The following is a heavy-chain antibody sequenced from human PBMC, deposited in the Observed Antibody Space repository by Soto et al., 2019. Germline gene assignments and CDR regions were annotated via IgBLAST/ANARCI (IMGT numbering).Heavy chain of an antibody. Sequence: ASVKVSCKASGYTFTSYGISWVRQAPGQGLEWMGWISAYNGNTNYAQKLQDRVTMTTDTSTSTAYMELRSLRSDDTAVYYCARTIVVVTAANSLNFDYWGQGTLVTVSS. V-gene: IGHV1-18*01. CDR3: ARTIVVVTAANSLNFDY. J-gene: IGHJ4*02. D-gene: IGHD2-2*01. CDR1: GYTFTSYG. CDR2: ISAYNGNT.